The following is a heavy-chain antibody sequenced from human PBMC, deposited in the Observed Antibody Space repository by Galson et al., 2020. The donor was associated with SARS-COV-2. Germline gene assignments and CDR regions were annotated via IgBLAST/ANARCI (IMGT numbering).Heavy chain of an antibody. CDR3: AKDLEFRGSSRQWLEYYYYYYGMDV. J-gene: IGHJ6*02. D-gene: IGHD6-19*01. Sequence: GGSLRLSCAASGFTFSSYAMSWVRQAPGKGLEWVSAISGSGGSTYYADSVKGRFTISRDNSKNTLYLQMNSLRAEDTAVYYCAKDLEFRGSSRQWLEYYYYYYGMDVWGQGTTVTVSS. CDR2: ISGSGGST. V-gene: IGHV3-23*01. CDR1: GFTFSSYA.